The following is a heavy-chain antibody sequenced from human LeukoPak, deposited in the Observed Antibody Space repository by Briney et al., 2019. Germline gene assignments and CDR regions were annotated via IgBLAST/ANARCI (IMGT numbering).Heavy chain of an antibody. CDR3: ARALSRGYSGYDYGLGY. CDR2: ISASNGNT. J-gene: IGHJ4*02. D-gene: IGHD5-12*01. V-gene: IGHV1-18*01. CDR1: GYNFINYG. Sequence: ASVKVSCKASGYNFINYGVTWVRQAPGQGLEWMGWISASNGNTNYAQKLQGRVTMTTETSTSTAYMELRSLRSDDTAVYYCARALSRGYSGYDYGLGYWGQGTLVTVSS.